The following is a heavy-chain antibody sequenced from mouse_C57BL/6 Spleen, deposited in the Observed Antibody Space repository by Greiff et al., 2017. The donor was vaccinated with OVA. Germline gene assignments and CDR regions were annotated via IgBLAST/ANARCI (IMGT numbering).Heavy chain of an antibody. CDR3: ARQGGDGYYDWYFDV. V-gene: IGHV5-12*01. Sequence: EVKLMESGGGLVQPGGSLKLSCAASGFTFSDYYMYWVRQTPEKRLEWVAYISNGGGSTYYPDTVQGRFTISRDNAKNTLYLQMSRLKSEDTAMYCCARQGGDGYYDWYFDVWGTGTTVTVSS. D-gene: IGHD2-3*01. CDR1: GFTFSDYY. CDR2: ISNGGGST. J-gene: IGHJ1*03.